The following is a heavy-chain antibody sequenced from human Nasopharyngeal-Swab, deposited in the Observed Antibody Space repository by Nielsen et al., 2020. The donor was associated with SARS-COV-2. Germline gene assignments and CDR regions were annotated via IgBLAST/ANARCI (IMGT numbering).Heavy chain of an antibody. Sequence: GESLKIPCAAPGFTVSSNYMSWVRQAPGKGLEWVSVIYSGGSTYYADSVKGRFTISRDNSKNTLYLQMNSLRAEDTAVYYCARWEPHDAFDIWGQGTMVTISS. V-gene: IGHV3-53*01. CDR1: GFTVSSNY. CDR2: IYSGGST. D-gene: IGHD1-26*01. J-gene: IGHJ3*02. CDR3: ARWEPHDAFDI.